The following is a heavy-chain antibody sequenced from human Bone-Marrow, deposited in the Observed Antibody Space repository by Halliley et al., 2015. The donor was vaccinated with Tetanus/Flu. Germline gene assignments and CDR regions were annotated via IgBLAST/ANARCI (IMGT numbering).Heavy chain of an antibody. D-gene: IGHD3-16*01. V-gene: IGHV3-73*01. CDR1: GFIFSDPA. CDR2: IRSEARSYET. J-gene: IGHJ4*02. CDR3: AKGGDGSISIGY. Sequence: SLRLSCAASGFIFSDPAMHWVRQASGKGLEWVGHIRSEARSYETAYAASVKGRFTISRDNPKNRVYLQMDSLRGEDTAVYFCAKGGDGSISIGYWGQGTLVTVSS.